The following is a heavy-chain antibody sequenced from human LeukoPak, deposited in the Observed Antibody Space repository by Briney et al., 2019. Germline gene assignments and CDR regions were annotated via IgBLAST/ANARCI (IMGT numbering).Heavy chain of an antibody. J-gene: IGHJ4*02. CDR2: IYPGGSDT. CDR3: ASKVYFDTTGAPLY. D-gene: IGHD3-22*01. Sequence: GGSLKISCKASGYSFTTYWIGWVRQMPGKGLEWMGIIYPGGSDTRYSPSFQGQVTISADESINTAYLQWSSLKASDTAMYFCASKVYFDTTGAPLYWGQGTQVTVSS. V-gene: IGHV5-51*01. CDR1: GYSFTTYW.